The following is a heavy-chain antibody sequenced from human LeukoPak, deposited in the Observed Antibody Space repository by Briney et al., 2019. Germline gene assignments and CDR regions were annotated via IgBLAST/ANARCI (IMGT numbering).Heavy chain of an antibody. Sequence: SVKVSCKASGYTFTGYYMHWVRQAPGQGLEWMGRIIPILDLTKYAPKIQDRVTITADKSTSTAYMELNSLRSEDTAVYFCARDSGRPPTSFDYWGQGTLVTVSS. CDR2: IIPILDLT. V-gene: IGHV1-69*04. CDR1: GYTFTGYY. J-gene: IGHJ4*02. D-gene: IGHD1-1*01. CDR3: ARDSGRPPTSFDY.